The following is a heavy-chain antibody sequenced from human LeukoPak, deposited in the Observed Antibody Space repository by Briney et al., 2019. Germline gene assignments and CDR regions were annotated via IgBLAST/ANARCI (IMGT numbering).Heavy chain of an antibody. Sequence: GGSLRLSCAASGFTFSKYAMHWVRQTPGKGLEWVAAIWNDGSDENYADSVKGRFTISSDNSKSTLYLQMNSLRAEDSTVYYCAFEIGRSQGAFDIWGQGTMITVSS. CDR3: AFEIGRSQGAFDI. CDR1: GFTFSKYA. V-gene: IGHV3-33*01. D-gene: IGHD1-26*01. J-gene: IGHJ3*02. CDR2: IWNDGSDE.